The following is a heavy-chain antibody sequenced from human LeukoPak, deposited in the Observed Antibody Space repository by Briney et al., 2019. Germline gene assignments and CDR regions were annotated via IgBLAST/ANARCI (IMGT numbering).Heavy chain of an antibody. CDR3: AKAHLIAAAGYFDY. J-gene: IGHJ4*02. CDR2: ISWDGGST. Sequence: GGSLRLSCAASGFTFDDYTMHWVRQAPGKGLEWVSLISWDGGSTHYADSVKGRFTISRDNSKNSLYLQMNSLRTEDTALYYCAKAHLIAAAGYFDYWGQGTLVTVSS. V-gene: IGHV3-43*01. CDR1: GFTFDDYT. D-gene: IGHD6-13*01.